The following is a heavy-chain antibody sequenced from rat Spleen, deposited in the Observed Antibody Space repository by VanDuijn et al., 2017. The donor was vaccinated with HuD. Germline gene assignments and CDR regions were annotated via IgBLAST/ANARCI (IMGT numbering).Heavy chain of an antibody. V-gene: IGHV5-7*01. CDR2: ITSGGSNT. CDR3: ATGSSFAY. J-gene: IGHJ3*01. CDR1: GFTFSDYN. Sequence: EVQLVESGGGLVQPGRSLKLSCAASGFTFSDYNMAWVRQAPTKGLEWVATITSGGSNTYYPDSVKGRFTISRDNAKSSLYLQMNSLKSEDTATYYCATGSSFAYWGQGTLVTVSS. D-gene: IGHD1-11*01.